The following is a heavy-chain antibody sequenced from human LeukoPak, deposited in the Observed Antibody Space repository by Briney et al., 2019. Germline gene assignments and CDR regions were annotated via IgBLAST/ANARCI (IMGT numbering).Heavy chain of an antibody. CDR1: GYTFTSYG. Sequence: GASVKVSCKASGYTFTSYGISWVRQAPGQGLEWMGWISAYNGNTNYAQKLQGRVTMTTDTSTSTAYMELRSLRSDDTAVYYCARQQGHYDFWSGYYGYYYYYYMDVWGKGTTVTVSS. J-gene: IGHJ6*03. CDR2: ISAYNGNT. CDR3: ARQQGHYDFWSGYYGYYYYYYMDV. D-gene: IGHD3-3*01. V-gene: IGHV1-18*01.